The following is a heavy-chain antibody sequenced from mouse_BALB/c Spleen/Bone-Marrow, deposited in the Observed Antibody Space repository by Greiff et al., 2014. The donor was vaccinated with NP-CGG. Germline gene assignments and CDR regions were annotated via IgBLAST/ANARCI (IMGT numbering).Heavy chain of an antibody. CDR1: GYAFSSSW. J-gene: IGHJ4*01. V-gene: IGHV1-82*01. D-gene: IGHD1-1*01. Sequence: VQLVESGPELVEPGASAKISCTGSGYAFSSSWMNWVKQRPGQGLEWIGRIHPGDGDTNSNGRFKGKATLTADRSSNTAYMQLSSLTSVDSAVYFCARSAYYGSSYGAMDYWGQGTSVTVSS. CDR2: IHPGDGDT. CDR3: ARSAYYGSSYGAMDY.